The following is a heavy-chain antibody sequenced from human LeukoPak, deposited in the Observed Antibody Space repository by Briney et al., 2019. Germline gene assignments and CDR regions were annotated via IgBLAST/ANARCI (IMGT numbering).Heavy chain of an antibody. D-gene: IGHD3-10*01. V-gene: IGHV4-30-4*01. J-gene: IGHJ5*02. CDR1: GVSISNGDYY. Sequence: SETLSLTCTVSGVSISNGDYYWSWIRQPPGKGLEWIGYIYYSGSTYYNPSLKSRVTISVDTSKNQFSLKLSSVTAADTAVYYCARGIGEPIWFDPWGQGTLVTVSS. CDR3: ARGIGEPIWFDP. CDR2: IYYSGST.